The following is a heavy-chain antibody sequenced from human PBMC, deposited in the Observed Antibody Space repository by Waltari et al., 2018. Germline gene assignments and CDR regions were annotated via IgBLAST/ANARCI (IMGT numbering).Heavy chain of an antibody. Sequence: QEQLQQWGTGLLKPSETLSLTCAVYGGSFSNYYWTWIRQPPGKGLEWIGEINHSGSINYKPSLKSRLSISVDTSKSQFSLKLRSVAAADTAVYYCARNRRTTVKQRKYWYFDLWGRGTLVSVSS. D-gene: IGHD4-4*01. CDR3: ARNRRTTVKQRKYWYFDL. J-gene: IGHJ2*01. V-gene: IGHV4-34*01. CDR2: INHSGSI. CDR1: GGSFSNYY.